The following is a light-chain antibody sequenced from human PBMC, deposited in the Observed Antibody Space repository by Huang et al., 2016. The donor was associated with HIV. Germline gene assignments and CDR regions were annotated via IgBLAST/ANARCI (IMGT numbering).Light chain of an antibody. CDR2: SAS. Sequence: DIQMTQSPSSLSASVGDRVTIACRASQSIRKFLNWYQQKPGEAPKLLMHSASSLQSGVPSRFSGSGSGTDFTLTITILQPEDFATYYCQQTDNIPRTFGQGTKVVIK. CDR3: QQTDNIPRT. CDR1: QSIRKF. V-gene: IGKV1-39*01. J-gene: IGKJ1*01.